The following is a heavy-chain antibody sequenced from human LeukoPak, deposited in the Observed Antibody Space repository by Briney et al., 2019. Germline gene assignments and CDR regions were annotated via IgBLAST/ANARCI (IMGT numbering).Heavy chain of an antibody. CDR2: ISGSGGST. J-gene: IGHJ4*02. Sequence: TGGSLRLSCAASGFTLSDYSMNWVRQAPGKGLEWVSAISGSGGSTYYADSVKGRFTISRDNSKNTLYLQMNSLRAEDTAVYYCAKELMLFGELSGEDYWGQGTLVTVSS. D-gene: IGHD3-10*02. CDR1: GFTLSDYS. V-gene: IGHV3-23*01. CDR3: AKELMLFGELSGEDY.